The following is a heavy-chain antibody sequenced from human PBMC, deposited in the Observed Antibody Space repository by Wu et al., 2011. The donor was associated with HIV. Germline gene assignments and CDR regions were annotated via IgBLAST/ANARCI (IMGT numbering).Heavy chain of an antibody. CDR3: ARSGVSAEYYFYYMNV. Sequence: VRLEQSGAEVKKPGASVKVSCKTSGYIFTNHDVSWVRQATGQGLEWMGWINPNSGGTNYARKFQGRVTITADKSATTVYMELRSLRSEDTAMYYCARSGVSAEYYFYYMNVWGKGTTVTVSS. J-gene: IGHJ6*03. V-gene: IGHV1-8*03. D-gene: IGHD2-2*01. CDR2: INPNSGGT. CDR1: GYIFTNHD.